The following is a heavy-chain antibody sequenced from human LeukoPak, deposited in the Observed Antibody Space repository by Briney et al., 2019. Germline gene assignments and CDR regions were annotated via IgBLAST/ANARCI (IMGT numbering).Heavy chain of an antibody. J-gene: IGHJ3*02. D-gene: IGHD3-10*01. CDR3: ARVITMVRGVTDAFDI. CDR1: GDSVSSNSAA. Sequence: SQTLSLTRAISGDSVSSNSAAWNSIRQSPSRGLEWLGRTYYRSKWYNDYALSVKSRITINTHTSKNQFSLQLNSVTPEDTAVYYCARVITMVRGVTDAFDIWGQGTMVTVSS. CDR2: TYYRSKWYN. V-gene: IGHV6-1*01.